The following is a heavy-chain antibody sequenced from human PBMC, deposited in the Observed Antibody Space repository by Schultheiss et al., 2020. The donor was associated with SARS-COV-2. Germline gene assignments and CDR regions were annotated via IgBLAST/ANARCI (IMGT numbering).Heavy chain of an antibody. V-gene: IGHV3-48*04. CDR2: INSGSNSI. CDR1: GFSFSTYG. J-gene: IGHJ4*02. CDR3: AKAVAVAGPSDY. Sequence: GESLKISCAASGFSFSTYGMNWVRQAPGRGLEWISHINSGSNSIHYAASVKGRFTISRDNAKNSLFLLMNSLRAEDTAVYYCAKAVAVAGPSDYWGQGTLVTVSS. D-gene: IGHD6-19*01.